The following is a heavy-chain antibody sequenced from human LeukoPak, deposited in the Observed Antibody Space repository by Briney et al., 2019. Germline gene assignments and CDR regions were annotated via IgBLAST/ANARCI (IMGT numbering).Heavy chain of an antibody. CDR3: ARGAGAGYNLQPFDY. CDR1: GGSISSYN. Sequence: SETLSLTCTVPGGSISSYNWSWIRQPPGKGLEWIGYIYYSGSTKYNPSLKSRVSISVEPSKNQFSLKLSSVTAADTAVYYCARGAGAGYNLQPFDYWGQGTLVTVSS. CDR2: IYYSGST. J-gene: IGHJ4*02. D-gene: IGHD5-24*01. V-gene: IGHV4-59*08.